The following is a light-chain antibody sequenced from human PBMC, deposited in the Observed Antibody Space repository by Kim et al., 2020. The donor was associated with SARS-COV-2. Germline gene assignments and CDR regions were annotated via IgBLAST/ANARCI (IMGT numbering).Light chain of an antibody. V-gene: IGLV3-21*04. CDR2: YDS. J-gene: IGLJ3*02. CDR3: QVWDSSTDHPV. CDR1: NIGSKS. Sequence: SYELTQPPSVSVAPGKTARITCGGNNIGSKSVHWYQQKPGQAPVLVIYYDSDRPSGIHERFSGSKSGNMATLTISRVEAGDEADYYCQVWDSSTDHPVFGGGTQLTVL.